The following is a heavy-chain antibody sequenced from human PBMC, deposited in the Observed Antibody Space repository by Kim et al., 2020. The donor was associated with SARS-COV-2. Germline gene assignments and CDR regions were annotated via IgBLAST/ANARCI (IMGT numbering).Heavy chain of an antibody. V-gene: IGHV4-30-2*05. J-gene: IGHJ4*02. CDR3: ARAGVIVVVPAAMRGHFDY. Sequence: SRVTISVDTSKNQFSLKLSSVTAADTAVYYCARAGVIVVVPAAMRGHFDYWGQGTLVTVSS. D-gene: IGHD2-2*01.